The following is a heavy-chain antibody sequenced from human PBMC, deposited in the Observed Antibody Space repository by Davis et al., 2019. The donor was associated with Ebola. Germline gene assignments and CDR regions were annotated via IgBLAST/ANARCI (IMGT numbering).Heavy chain of an antibody. CDR1: GFTFSNYW. CDR3: ARHGTVGSANWFDP. CDR2: IYPGDSDT. D-gene: IGHD4-11*01. J-gene: IGHJ5*02. Sequence: GESLKISCKGSGFTFSNYWIGRVRQMPGKGLEWMGIIYPGDSDTRYSPSFQGRVNISADTSINTAYLQWSSLKASDTAMYYCARHGTVGSANWFDPWGPGTQVTVSS. V-gene: IGHV5-51*01.